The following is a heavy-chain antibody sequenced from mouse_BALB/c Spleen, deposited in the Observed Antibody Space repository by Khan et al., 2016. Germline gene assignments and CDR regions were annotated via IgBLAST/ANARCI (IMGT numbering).Heavy chain of an antibody. V-gene: IGHV9-2-1*01. Sequence: QIQLVQSGPELKKPGETVKISCKASGYTFTDYSMHWVKQAPGKGLKWMGWINTETGEPTYADDFKGRFDFSLETSASTAYLQINNLKNEDTATYFCALPITTGYWYVDVWGAGTTVTVSS. CDR3: ALPITTGYWYVDV. CDR1: GYTFTDYS. J-gene: IGHJ1*01. CDR2: INTETGEP. D-gene: IGHD2-4*01.